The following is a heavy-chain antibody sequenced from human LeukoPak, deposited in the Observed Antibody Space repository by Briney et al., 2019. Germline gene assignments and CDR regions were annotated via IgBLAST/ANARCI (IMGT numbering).Heavy chain of an antibody. CDR1: GGPISSGSYY. CDR3: ASEYSSSSWSFDY. V-gene: IGHV4-61*02. J-gene: IGHJ4*02. Sequence: PSETLSLTCTVSGGPISSGSYYWSRIRQPAGKGLEWIGRIYTSGNTNYNPSLKSRVTISVDTSKNQFSLKLSSVTAADTAVYYCASEYSSSSWSFDYWGQGTLVTVSS. D-gene: IGHD6-6*01. CDR2: IYTSGNT.